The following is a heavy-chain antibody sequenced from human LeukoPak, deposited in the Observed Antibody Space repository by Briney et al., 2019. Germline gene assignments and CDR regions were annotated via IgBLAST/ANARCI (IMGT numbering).Heavy chain of an antibody. CDR3: AREIPDDWFDP. CDR1: GGSISSGDYY. J-gene: IGHJ5*02. Sequence: SQTPSLTCTVSGGSISSGDYYWSWIRQPPGKGLEWIGYIYYSGSTYYNPSLKSRVTISVDTSKNQFSLKLSSVTAADTAVYYCAREIPDDWFDPWGQGTLVTVSS. V-gene: IGHV4-30-4*08. CDR2: IYYSGST.